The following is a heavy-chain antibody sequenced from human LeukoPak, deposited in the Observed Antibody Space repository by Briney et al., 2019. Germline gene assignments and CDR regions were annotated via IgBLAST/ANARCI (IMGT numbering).Heavy chain of an antibody. J-gene: IGHJ4*02. CDR3: AKTYSISSLTFDY. Sequence: HSGGSLRLSCAASGFTFSSYAMSWVRQAPGKGLEWVSAISASDGATYYADSVKGRFTISRDNSKNTLSLQMNSLRAEDTAVYYCAKTYSISSLTFDYWGQGTLVTVSS. CDR2: ISASDGAT. D-gene: IGHD6-6*01. CDR1: GFTFSSYA. V-gene: IGHV3-23*01.